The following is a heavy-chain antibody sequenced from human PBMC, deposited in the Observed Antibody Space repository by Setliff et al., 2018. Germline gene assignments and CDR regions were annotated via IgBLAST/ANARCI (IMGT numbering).Heavy chain of an antibody. V-gene: IGHV3-53*01. J-gene: IGHJ5*02. CDR2: IFNDGST. CDR1: GITISNNF. CDR3: ARDKGGTNPWFDP. Sequence: PGGSLRLSCVVSGITISNNFWSWVRQAPGKGLEWVSIIFNDGSTYYADSVKGLFTISRDISTSTLYLHMNSLRAEDTAVYYCARDKGGTNPWFDPWGQGTLVTVSS. D-gene: IGHD3-16*01.